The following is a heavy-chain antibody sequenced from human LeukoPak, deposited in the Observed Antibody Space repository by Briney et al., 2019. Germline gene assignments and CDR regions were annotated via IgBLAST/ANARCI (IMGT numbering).Heavy chain of an antibody. J-gene: IGHJ4*02. Sequence: SETLSLTCAVSGGSISSSNWWSWVRQPSGKGLEWIGEIYHSGSTNYNPSLKSRVTISVDKSKNQFSLKLSSVTAADTAVYYCAKDRVLGSGYNYGRFDYWGQGTLVTVSS. CDR2: IYHSGST. V-gene: IGHV4-4*02. D-gene: IGHD5-18*01. CDR1: GGSISSSNW. CDR3: AKDRVLGSGYNYGRFDY.